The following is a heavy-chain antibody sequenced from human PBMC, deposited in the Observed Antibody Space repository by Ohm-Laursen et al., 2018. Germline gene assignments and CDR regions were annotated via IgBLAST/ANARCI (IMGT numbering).Heavy chain of an antibody. CDR2: ISWSSGNI. D-gene: IGHD6-19*01. J-gene: IGHJ4*03. CDR3: AKSMDRSGWQFDY. Sequence: SLRLSCAASGFTFDDYAMHWVRQAPGKGLEWVSGISWSSGNIGYADSVKGRFTISRDNAKNSLFLQMNSLRPEDTAFYYCAKSMDRSGWQFDYWGQGTLVTVSS. CDR1: GFTFDDYA. V-gene: IGHV3-9*01.